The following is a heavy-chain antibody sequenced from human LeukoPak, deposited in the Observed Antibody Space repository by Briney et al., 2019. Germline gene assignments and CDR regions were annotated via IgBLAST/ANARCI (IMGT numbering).Heavy chain of an antibody. CDR1: RLSLSSYY. J-gene: IGHJ5*02. V-gene: IGHV4-4*07. CDR3: AGGRAVYKNWFDP. CDR2: IHSTGST. Sequence: SQTLSLTCTVSRLSLSSYYWSWVRHPAGKVLEWIGRIHSTGSTKYNPSLKSRSTISVENPNNQFSLNLTPVNVADTPCYYFAGGRAVYKNWFDPWGEGSLVTVSS. D-gene: IGHD1-1*01.